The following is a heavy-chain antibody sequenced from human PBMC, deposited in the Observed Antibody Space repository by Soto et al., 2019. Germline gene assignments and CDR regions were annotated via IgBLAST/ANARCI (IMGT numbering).Heavy chain of an antibody. V-gene: IGHV3-23*01. D-gene: IGHD6-19*01. CDR3: AKDFTRMGVAGDFDY. J-gene: IGHJ4*02. Sequence: GGSLRLSCAASGFTFSSYAMSWVRQAPGKGLEWVSAISGSGGSTYYADSVKGRFTISRDNSKNTLYLQMNSLRAEDTAVYYCAKDFTRMGVAGDFDYWGQGTLVTVSS. CDR1: GFTFSSYA. CDR2: ISGSGGST.